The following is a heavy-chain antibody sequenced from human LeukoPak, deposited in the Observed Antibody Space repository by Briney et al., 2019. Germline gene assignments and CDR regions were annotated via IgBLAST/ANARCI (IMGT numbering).Heavy chain of an antibody. D-gene: IGHD3-10*02. J-gene: IGHJ6*04. CDR2: ISSSGSTI. CDR3: AELGITMIGGV. Sequence: PGGSLRLSCAVSGFTFTNYWMTWVRQAPGKGLGWVSYISSSGSTIYYADSVKGRFTISRDNAKNSLYLQMNSLRAEDTAVYYCAELGITMIGGVWGKGTTVTISS. V-gene: IGHV3-48*04. CDR1: GFTFTNYW.